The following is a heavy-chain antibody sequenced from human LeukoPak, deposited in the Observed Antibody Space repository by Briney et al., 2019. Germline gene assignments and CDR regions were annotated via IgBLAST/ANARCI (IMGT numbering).Heavy chain of an antibody. V-gene: IGHV3-48*02. J-gene: IGHJ3*02. CDR3: ARDRAWASDI. D-gene: IGHD3-10*01. CDR2: ISGSGRTI. CDR1: GFPFSSYN. Sequence: GGSVRLSCAASGFPFSSYNMNWVRQAPGKGLEWVSYISGSGRTIDYADSVRGRFTISRDNAKDSLYLQMNSLRDEDTAVYYCARDRAWASDIWGQGTMVTVSS.